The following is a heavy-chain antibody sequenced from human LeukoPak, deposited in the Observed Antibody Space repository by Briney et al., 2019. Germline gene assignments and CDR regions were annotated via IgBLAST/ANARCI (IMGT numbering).Heavy chain of an antibody. J-gene: IGHJ4*02. D-gene: IGHD5-24*01. CDR1: GGSIVGYY. V-gene: IGHV4-59*01. Sequence: TSETPSLTCTVSGGSIVGYYWSWIRQPPGKGLEWIGYIFYSGSTDYNPSLKSRVTISVDTSKNHFSLKLSSVTAADTAVYYCARLSGDGYIPVYWGQGTLVTVSS. CDR3: ARLSGDGYIPVY. CDR2: IFYSGST.